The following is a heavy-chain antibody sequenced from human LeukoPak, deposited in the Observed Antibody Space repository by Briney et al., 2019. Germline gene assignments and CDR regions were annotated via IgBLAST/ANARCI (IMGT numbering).Heavy chain of an antibody. CDR1: GVTFSSYA. D-gene: IGHD6-13*01. Sequence: GGSLRLSCAASGVTFSSYAMHWVRQAPGQGLEWVAVISYDGANEYYADSVKGRFTISRDNSKNTVFLQMNSLRAEDTAVYYCASGYQVAWAYFDSWGQGTLVTVSS. J-gene: IGHJ4*02. CDR2: ISYDGANE. V-gene: IGHV3-30-3*01. CDR3: ASGYQVAWAYFDS.